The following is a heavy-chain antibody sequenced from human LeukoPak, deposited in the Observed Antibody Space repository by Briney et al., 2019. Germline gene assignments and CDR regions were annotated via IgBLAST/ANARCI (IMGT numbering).Heavy chain of an antibody. D-gene: IGHD3-10*01. CDR3: ARGLGDRDAGDY. J-gene: IGHJ4*02. V-gene: IGHV1-18*01. Sequence: ASVNVSCKSSGYTHINYGIPWVRQAPGQGLEWMGCISAYNGNTNYAQKLQGRVTMNTDTSTSTAYIELRSLRSDHTGVYYCARGLGDRDAGDYWGQGNLVTVSS. CDR1: GYTHINYG. CDR2: ISAYNGNT.